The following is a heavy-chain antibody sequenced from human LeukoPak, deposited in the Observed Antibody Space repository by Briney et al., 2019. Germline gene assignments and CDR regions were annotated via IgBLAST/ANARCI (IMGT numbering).Heavy chain of an antibody. D-gene: IGHD3-22*01. J-gene: IGHJ4*02. Sequence: GASVKVSCKASDFSFTSYGMSWVRQAPGQGLEWMGWISAYNGSTNYAQKLQGRVTMTTDTSTSTAYMELRSLRSDDTAVYYCARDYYDSSGYYYWGQGTLVTVSS. CDR1: DFSFTSYG. V-gene: IGHV1-18*01. CDR3: ARDYYDSSGYYY. CDR2: ISAYNGST.